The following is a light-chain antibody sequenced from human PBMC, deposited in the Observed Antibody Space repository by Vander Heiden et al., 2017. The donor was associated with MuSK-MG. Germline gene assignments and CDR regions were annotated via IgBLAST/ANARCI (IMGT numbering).Light chain of an antibody. V-gene: IGKV1-39*01. CDR3: QQTDSTPIT. CDR1: QGSSIY. Sequence: DIQMTQSPSSLSASVGDRVTITCRASQGSSIYLNWYQQKPGKAPNLLIYDASSLQSGVPSRFSGSGSGRDFTLTISSLQPDDFATYYCQQTDSTPITFGQGTRLEIK. J-gene: IGKJ5*01. CDR2: DAS.